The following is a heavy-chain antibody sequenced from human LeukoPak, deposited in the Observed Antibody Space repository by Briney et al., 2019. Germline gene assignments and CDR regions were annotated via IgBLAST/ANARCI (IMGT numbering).Heavy chain of an antibody. CDR3: AKDDFYCSSTSCAFDY. D-gene: IGHD2-2*01. V-gene: IGHV3-30*02. Sequence: PGGSLRLSCAASGFTFSSYGIHWVRQAPGKGLEWVAFIRYDGSNKYYADSVKGRFTISRDNSKNTLYLQMNSLRAEDTAVYYCAKDDFYCSSTSCAFDYWGQGTLVTVSS. CDR2: IRYDGSNK. J-gene: IGHJ4*02. CDR1: GFTFSSYG.